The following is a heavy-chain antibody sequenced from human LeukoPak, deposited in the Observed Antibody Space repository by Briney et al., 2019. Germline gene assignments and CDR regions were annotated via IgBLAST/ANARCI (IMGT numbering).Heavy chain of an antibody. J-gene: IGHJ4*02. CDR1: GGSISSYY. CDR3: ARYYCSSTSCYTSRFDS. Sequence: RASETLSLTCTVSGGSISSYYWSWIRQPPGKGLEWIGYIYYSGSTYYNPSLKSRVAISVDTSKNQFSLKLSSVTAADTAVYYCARYYCSSTSCYTSRFDSWGLGTLVTVSS. V-gene: IGHV4-59*01. CDR2: IYYSGST. D-gene: IGHD2-2*02.